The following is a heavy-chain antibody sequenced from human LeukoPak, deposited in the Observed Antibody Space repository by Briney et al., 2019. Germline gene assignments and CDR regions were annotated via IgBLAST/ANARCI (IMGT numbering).Heavy chain of an antibody. CDR1: GFTFSSYG. V-gene: IGHV3-23*01. Sequence: GGTLRLSCAASGFTFSSYGMSWVRQAPGKGLEWVSAISGSGGSTYYADSVKGRFTISRDNSKNTLYLQMNSLRAEDTAVYYCAKVGMVRETMGSFDYWGQGTLVTVSS. CDR3: AKVGMVRETMGSFDY. CDR2: ISGSGGST. J-gene: IGHJ4*02. D-gene: IGHD3-10*01.